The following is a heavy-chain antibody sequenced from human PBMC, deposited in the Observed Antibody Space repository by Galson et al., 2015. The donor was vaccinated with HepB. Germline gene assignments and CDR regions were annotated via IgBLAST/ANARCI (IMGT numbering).Heavy chain of an antibody. D-gene: IGHD6-13*01. CDR1: GYTFTGYY. V-gene: IGHV1-2*02. J-gene: IGHJ3*02. CDR3: ARDPTDSSSWYGHAFDI. CDR2: INPNSGGT. Sequence: SCKASGYTFTGYYMHWVRQAPGQGLEWMGWINPNSGGTNYAQKFQGRVTMTRDTSISTAYMELSRLRSDDTAVYYCARDPTDSSSWYGHAFDIWGQGTMVTVSS.